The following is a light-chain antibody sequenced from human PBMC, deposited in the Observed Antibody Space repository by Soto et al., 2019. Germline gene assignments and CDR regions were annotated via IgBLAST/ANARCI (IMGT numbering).Light chain of an antibody. V-gene: IGKV1-33*01. J-gene: IGKJ3*01. CDR1: HDITSY. CDR3: QKCDYLPI. CDR2: DAS. Sequence: DIPMTQSPSSLSASVGDRVTITCQASHDITSYLNWYQHNPGKAPKLLIYDASILEAGVPSRFSGSGSGTDCTCTISSLQPEDVATYYCQKCDYLPIFGPGTTVDFK.